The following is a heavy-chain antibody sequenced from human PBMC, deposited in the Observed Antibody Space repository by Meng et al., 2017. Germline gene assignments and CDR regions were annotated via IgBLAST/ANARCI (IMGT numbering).Heavy chain of an antibody. Sequence: HLVQCGSEAKKPGASVKGSCTAYGYTFTIYAMHWVRQAPGQGLEWMGRINPNSGGTNYAQKFQGRVTMTRDTSISTAYMELSRLRSDDTAVYYCARVNYDSSGYYPFDYWGQGTLVTVSS. CDR3: ARVNYDSSGYYPFDY. V-gene: IGHV1-2*06. D-gene: IGHD3-22*01. CDR2: INPNSGGT. CDR1: GYTFTIYA. J-gene: IGHJ4*02.